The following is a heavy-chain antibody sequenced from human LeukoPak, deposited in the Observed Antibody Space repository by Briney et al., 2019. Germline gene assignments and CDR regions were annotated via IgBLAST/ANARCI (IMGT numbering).Heavy chain of an antibody. D-gene: IGHD6-19*01. V-gene: IGHV4-4*07. CDR3: ARESIAVAGQLEYFQH. CDR1: GGSISAYR. Sequence: SETLSLTCTVSGGSISAYRWSWIRQSAGKGLEWSGLIYTSGSTNYNPSLKSRVTMSVDTSKNQFSLKLSSVTAADTAVYCCARESIAVAGQLEYFQHWGQGTLVTVSS. J-gene: IGHJ1*01. CDR2: IYTSGST.